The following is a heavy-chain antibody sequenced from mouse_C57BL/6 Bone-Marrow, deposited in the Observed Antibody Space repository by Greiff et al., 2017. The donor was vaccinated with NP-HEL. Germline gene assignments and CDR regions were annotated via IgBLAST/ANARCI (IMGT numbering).Heavy chain of an antibody. V-gene: IGHV5-16*01. CDR2: INYDGSST. CDR3: ARDRRVWFSY. J-gene: IGHJ3*01. Sequence: DVKLVESEGGLVQPGSSMKLSCTASGFTFSDYYMAWVRQVPEKGLEWVANINYDGSSTYYLDSLKSRFIISRDNAKNILYLQMSSLKSEDTATYYCARDRRVWFSYWGQGTLVTVSA. CDR1: GFTFSDYY.